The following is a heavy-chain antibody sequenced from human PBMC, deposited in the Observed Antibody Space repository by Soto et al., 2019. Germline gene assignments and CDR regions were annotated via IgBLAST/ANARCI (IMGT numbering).Heavy chain of an antibody. D-gene: IGHD3-22*01. CDR2: IIPIFGTA. V-gene: IGHV1-69*13. CDR1: GSTFSSYA. Sequence: SVKVSCKASGSTFSSYAISWVRQAPGQGLEWMGGIIPIFGTANYAQKFQGRVTITADESTSTAYMELSSLRSEDTAVYYCARGTYYYDSSGYFRFDYWGQGTLVTVSS. J-gene: IGHJ4*02. CDR3: ARGTYYYDSSGYFRFDY.